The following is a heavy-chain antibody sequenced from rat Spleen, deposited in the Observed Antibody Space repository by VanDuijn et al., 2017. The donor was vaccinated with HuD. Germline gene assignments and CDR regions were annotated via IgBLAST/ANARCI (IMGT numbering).Heavy chain of an antibody. Sequence: EVQLVESGGGLVQPGRSMKLSCAASGFTFNDYYMAWVRQAPEKGLEWVASIHYEGTTTYYGDSVKGRFTLSRDNAKSSLYLQMDSLRSEDTATYYCTTNYGGYFHYFDYWGQGVMVTVSS. CDR1: GFTFNDYY. D-gene: IGHD1-11*01. CDR3: TTNYGGYFHYFDY. J-gene: IGHJ2*01. CDR2: IHYEGTTT. V-gene: IGHV5-22*01.